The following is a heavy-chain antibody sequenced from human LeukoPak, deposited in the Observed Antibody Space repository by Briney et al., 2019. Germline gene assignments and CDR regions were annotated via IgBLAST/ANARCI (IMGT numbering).Heavy chain of an antibody. CDR2: ISGSGGST. CDR3: AKPRGSCSSTSRYIDAFDI. D-gene: IGHD2-2*01. Sequence: GGSLRLSCAASGFTFSRYAMSWVRQAPGKGLEWVSAISGSGGSTYYADSVKGRFTISRDNSKNTLYLQMNSLRAEDTAVYYCAKPRGSCSSTSRYIDAFDIWGQGTMVTVSS. V-gene: IGHV3-23*01. J-gene: IGHJ3*02. CDR1: GFTFSRYA.